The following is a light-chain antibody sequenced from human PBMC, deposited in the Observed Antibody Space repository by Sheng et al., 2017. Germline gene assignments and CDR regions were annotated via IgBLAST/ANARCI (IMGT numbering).Light chain of an antibody. CDR2: GAS. J-gene: IGKJ2*01. CDR1: QTIVSDF. V-gene: IGKV3D-20*02. Sequence: EIVLSQSPGTLSLSPGEGATLACRASQTIVSDFLAWFQQKPGQAPRLLIYGASGRATGIPDRFSGSGSGTDFTLTINSLEPEDFAVYYCQHRRTFGQGTKLEI. CDR3: QHRRT.